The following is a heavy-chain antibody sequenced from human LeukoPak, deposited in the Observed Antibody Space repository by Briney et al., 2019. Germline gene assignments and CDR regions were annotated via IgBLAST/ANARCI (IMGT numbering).Heavy chain of an antibody. CDR3: ARGAARAFDI. Sequence: GGSLRLSCADSGFTFSNSRMKWGRPGPGGGVERVADILEDGSETYYVDSVKGGFTPSTDNAKNSLYIQMNRLRGEDTAVYYCARGAARAFDIWGQGTMVTVSS. D-gene: IGHD6-6*01. CDR1: GFTFSNSR. V-gene: IGHV3-7*01. J-gene: IGHJ3*02. CDR2: ILEDGSET.